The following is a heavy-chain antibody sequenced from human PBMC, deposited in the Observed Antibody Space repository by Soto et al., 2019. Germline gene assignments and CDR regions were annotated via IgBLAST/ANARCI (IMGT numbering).Heavy chain of an antibody. CDR2: ISSSSSTI. Sequence: GGALRLSFAASGFTFSSYSMNWVRPAPGKGLEWVSYISSSSSTIYYADSVKGRFTISRDNAKNSLYLQMNSLRDEDTAVYYCARENYDSSGYYGMDVWGQGTTVTVSS. CDR1: GFTFSSYS. V-gene: IGHV3-48*02. D-gene: IGHD3-22*01. CDR3: ARENYDSSGYYGMDV. J-gene: IGHJ6*02.